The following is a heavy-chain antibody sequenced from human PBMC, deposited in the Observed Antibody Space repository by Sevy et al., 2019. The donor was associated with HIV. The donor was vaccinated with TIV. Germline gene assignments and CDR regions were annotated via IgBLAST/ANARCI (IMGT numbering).Heavy chain of an antibody. CDR3: ARTPLVRIPGATDLYFDN. CDR1: GGTFSNYA. CDR2: IIPIFGTT. D-gene: IGHD2-2*01. V-gene: IGHV1-69*13. Sequence: ASVKVSCKASGGTFSNYALSWVRQAPGQGLEWMGGIIPIFGTTNFAQTFQGRVIITADESTSTAYMELSSLRSADTAVYYCARTPLVRIPGATDLYFDNWGQGTLVTVSS. J-gene: IGHJ4*02.